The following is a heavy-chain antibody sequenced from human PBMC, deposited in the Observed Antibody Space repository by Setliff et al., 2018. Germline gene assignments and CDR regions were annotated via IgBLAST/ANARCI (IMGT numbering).Heavy chain of an antibody. J-gene: IGHJ6*03. V-gene: IGHV4-38-2*02. CDR1: NFSLTSGFF. CDR2: VYHRGST. Sequence: PSETLSLTCTVSNFSLTSGFFWAWVRQLPGKGLEWIATVYHRGSTDYKPSLKSRATISVDTSKNQFSLKLTSTTAADTAVYFCAREGRSSTRGWYMDAWGKGTSVTVSS. D-gene: IGHD2-2*01. CDR3: AREGRSSTRGWYMDA.